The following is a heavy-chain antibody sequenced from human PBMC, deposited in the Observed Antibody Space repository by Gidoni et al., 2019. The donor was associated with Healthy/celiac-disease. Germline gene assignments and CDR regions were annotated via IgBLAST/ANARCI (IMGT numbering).Heavy chain of an antibody. CDR2: IGYDVSNK. J-gene: IGHJ6*02. CDR1: GFTCSRYG. D-gene: IGHD3-3*01. V-gene: IGHV3-33*01. Sequence: QVQLVETGGGVVQPGRSLRLSCAASGFTCSRYGVHCVREAPGKGLEWVAVIGYDVSNKYYADSVKGRFTISRDNSKNTLYLQMNSLRAEDTAVYYCARDLYDFWSGYSTRGDYYYGMDVWGQGTTVTVSS. CDR3: ARDLYDFWSGYSTRGDYYYGMDV.